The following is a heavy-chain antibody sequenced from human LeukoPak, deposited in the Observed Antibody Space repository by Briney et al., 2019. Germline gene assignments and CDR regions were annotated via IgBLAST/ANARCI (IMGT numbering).Heavy chain of an antibody. J-gene: IGHJ4*02. V-gene: IGHV3-30*18. D-gene: IGHD6-19*01. Sequence: GGSLRLSCAASGFSFSSYGMHWVRQAPGKGLEWVGVISFDGNTKYYADSVRGRFTISRDNSKNTLYLQMNSLRTEDTAVYFCAKEVEVAGDLDYWGQGTLVTVSS. CDR2: ISFDGNTK. CDR3: AKEVEVAGDLDY. CDR1: GFSFSSYG.